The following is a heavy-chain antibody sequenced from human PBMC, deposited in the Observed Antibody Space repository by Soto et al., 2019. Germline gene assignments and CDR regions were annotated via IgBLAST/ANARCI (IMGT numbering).Heavy chain of an antibody. Sequence: GFEWMGWINPNSGGTNYAQKFQGWVTMTRDTSISTAYMELSRLRSDDTAVYYCARGGSCSSTSCSSGMDVWGQGTTVTVSS. J-gene: IGHJ6*02. CDR2: INPNSGGT. CDR3: ARGGSCSSTSCSSGMDV. D-gene: IGHD2-2*01. V-gene: IGHV1-2*04.